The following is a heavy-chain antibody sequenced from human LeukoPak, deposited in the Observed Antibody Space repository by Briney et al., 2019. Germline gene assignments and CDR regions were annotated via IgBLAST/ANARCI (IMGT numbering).Heavy chain of an antibody. J-gene: IGHJ4*02. CDR3: ARVLHKRNYDSSDYYGY. Sequence: GGSLRLSCAASGFTFSSYEVNWVRQAPGKGLEWVSYISSGSSTIYYADSVKGRFTISRDNAKNSLYLQMNSLRAEDTAVYYCARVLHKRNYDSSDYYGYWGQGTLVTVSS. V-gene: IGHV3-48*01. D-gene: IGHD3-22*01. CDR2: ISSGSSTI. CDR1: GFTFSSYE.